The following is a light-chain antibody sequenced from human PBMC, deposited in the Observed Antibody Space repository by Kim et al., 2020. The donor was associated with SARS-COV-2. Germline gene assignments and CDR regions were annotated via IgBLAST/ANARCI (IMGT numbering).Light chain of an antibody. CDR1: QSVSET. Sequence: LSPGDRVTLFCRASQSVSETLAWYQHKPGQAPRLLMYGASTRAIAIPARFSGSGSGTEFTLTISSLQSEDFAVYYCQQYNIWPSPFGGGTKVDIK. V-gene: IGKV3-15*01. J-gene: IGKJ4*01. CDR3: QQYNIWPSP. CDR2: GAS.